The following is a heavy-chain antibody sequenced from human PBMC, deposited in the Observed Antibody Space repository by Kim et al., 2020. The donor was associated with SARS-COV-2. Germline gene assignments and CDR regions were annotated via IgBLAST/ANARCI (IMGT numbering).Heavy chain of an antibody. CDR3: ARAIFGVAKTRYFDL. CDR1: GGSFSGYY. D-gene: IGHD3-3*01. Sequence: SETLSLTCAVYGGSFSGYYWSWIRQPPGKGLEWIGEINHSGSTNYNPSLKSRVTISVDTSKNQFSLKLSSVTAADTAVYYCARAIFGVAKTRYFDLWGRGTLVTVSS. CDR2: INHSGST. V-gene: IGHV4-34*01. J-gene: IGHJ2*01.